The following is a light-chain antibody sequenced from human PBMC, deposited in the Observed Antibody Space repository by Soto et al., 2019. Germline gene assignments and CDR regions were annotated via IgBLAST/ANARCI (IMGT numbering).Light chain of an antibody. CDR2: DVS. CDR3: SSYTSSSTVV. J-gene: IGLJ2*01. V-gene: IGLV2-14*01. CDR1: SSDVGGYNY. Sequence: QSALTQPASVSGSPGQSITISCTGTSSDVGGYNYVSWYQQHPGKAPKPMIYDVSNRPSGVSNRFSGSKSGNTASLTVSGLQAEDEADYSCSSYTSSSTVVFGGGTKLTVL.